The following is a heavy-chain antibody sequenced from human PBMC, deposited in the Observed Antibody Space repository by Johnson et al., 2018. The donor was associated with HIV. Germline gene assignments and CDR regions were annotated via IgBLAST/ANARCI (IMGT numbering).Heavy chain of an antibody. Sequence: VQLVESGGGLVQPGGSLRLSCAASGFTFSSYDMHWVRQATGKGLEWVSAIGTACDTYYPGSVKGRFTISRENAKNSLYLQMNSLRAGDTAVYYCARGKYDSSGYYPPSFAFDIWGQGTMVTVSS. V-gene: IGHV3-13*01. D-gene: IGHD3-22*01. CDR2: IGTACDT. CDR3: ARGKYDSSGYYPPSFAFDI. J-gene: IGHJ3*02. CDR1: GFTFSSYD.